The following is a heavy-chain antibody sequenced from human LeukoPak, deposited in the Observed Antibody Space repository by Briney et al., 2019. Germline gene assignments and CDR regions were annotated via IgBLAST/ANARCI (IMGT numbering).Heavy chain of an antibody. Sequence: PGESLRLSCAASEFTFSRDWMHWVRQAPGKGLVWVSRVSPDGLTTKYADSVKGRFTISRDNAKNTLYLQMNSLRDEDTAMYYCSRERDSNWFDLWGQGTLVTVSS. CDR2: VSPDGLTT. CDR1: EFTFSRDW. CDR3: SRERDSNWFDL. J-gene: IGHJ5*02. V-gene: IGHV3-74*03.